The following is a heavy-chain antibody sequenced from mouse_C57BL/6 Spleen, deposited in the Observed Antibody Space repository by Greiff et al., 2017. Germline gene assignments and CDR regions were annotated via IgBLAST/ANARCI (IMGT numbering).Heavy chain of an antibody. CDR2: ISSGGSYT. D-gene: IGHD2-3*01. Sequence: DVMLVESGGDLVKPGGSLKLSCAASGFTFSSYGMSWVRQTPDKRLEWVATISSGGSYTYYPDSVKGRFTISRDNAKNTLYLQMSSLKSEDTAMYYCARQGPFYDGYYDVWGTGTTVTVSS. J-gene: IGHJ1*03. CDR1: GFTFSSYG. V-gene: IGHV5-6*02. CDR3: ARQGPFYDGYYDV.